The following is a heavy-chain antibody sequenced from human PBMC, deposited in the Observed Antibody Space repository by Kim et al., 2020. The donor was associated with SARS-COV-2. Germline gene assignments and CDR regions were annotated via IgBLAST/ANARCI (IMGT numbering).Heavy chain of an antibody. CDR3: AKSGSYFWFDP. V-gene: IGHV4-39*01. J-gene: IGHJ5*02. D-gene: IGHD1-26*01. CDR1: GGSISSSSYY. Sequence: SETLSLTCTVSGGSISSSSYYWGWIRQPPGKGLEWIGRIYYSGSTYYNPSLKSRITISVDTSKNQFSLKLSSVTAADTAVYYCAKSGSYFWFDPWGQGTLVTVSS. CDR2: IYYSGST.